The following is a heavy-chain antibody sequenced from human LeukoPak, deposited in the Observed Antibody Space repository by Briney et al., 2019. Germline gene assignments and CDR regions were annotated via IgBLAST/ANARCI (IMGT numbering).Heavy chain of an antibody. Sequence: GRSLRLSCAASGFVFSDYTMHWFRQAPGEGLEWVAVISSDGGTKYYADSAKGRFPISRDNSKNTLYLQMHNLRSEDTAVYYCARGMRDPDEHWGQGTLVTVSS. D-gene: IGHD1-14*01. V-gene: IGHV3-30*03. J-gene: IGHJ4*02. CDR3: ARGMRDPDEH. CDR2: ISSDGGTK. CDR1: GFVFSDYT.